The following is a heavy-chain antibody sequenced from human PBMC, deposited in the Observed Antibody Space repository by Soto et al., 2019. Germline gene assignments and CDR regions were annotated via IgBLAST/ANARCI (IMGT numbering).Heavy chain of an antibody. V-gene: IGHV1-46*03. CDR1: GYNFTSYY. J-gene: IGHJ4*02. D-gene: IGHD3-3*01. Sequence: GASVKVSCKASGYNFTSYYMHWVRQAPGQGLEWMGIIDPSGGSTSYAQKFQGRVSMTRGTSTSTVYMDLSSLRSEDTAVYYCARDLTGGPTYYDFWSGYSPVDYWGLGTLVTVSS. CDR3: ARDLTGGPTYYDFWSGYSPVDY. CDR2: IDPSGGST.